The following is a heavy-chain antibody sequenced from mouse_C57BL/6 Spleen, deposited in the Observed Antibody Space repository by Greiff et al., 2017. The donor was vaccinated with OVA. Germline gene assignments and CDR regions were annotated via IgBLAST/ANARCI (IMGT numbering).Heavy chain of an antibody. CDR1: GYTFTSYW. J-gene: IGHJ2*01. CDR2: IDPSDSYT. Sequence: QVQLQQPGAELVMPGASVKLSCKASGYTFTSYWMHWVKQRPGQGLEWIGEIDPSDSYTNYNQKFKGKSTLTEDKSSSTAYMQLSSLTSEDSAVYYCARSGSFDYWGQGTTLTVSS. CDR3: ARSGSFDY. V-gene: IGHV1-69*01.